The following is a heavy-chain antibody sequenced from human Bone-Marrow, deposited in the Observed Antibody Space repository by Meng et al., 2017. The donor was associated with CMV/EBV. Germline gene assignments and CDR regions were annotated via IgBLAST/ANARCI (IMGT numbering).Heavy chain of an antibody. CDR3: ARSWEGQQPIDY. J-gene: IGHJ4*02. Sequence: RLQLQESGPGLVKPSETLSLTCTVSGGSISSSSYYWGWIRQPPGKGLEWIGTIYYSGSTYYNPSLKSRVTISVDTSKNQFSLKLSSVTAADTAVYYCARSWEGQQPIDYWGQGTLVTVSS. D-gene: IGHD6-13*01. V-gene: IGHV4-39*06. CDR1: GGSISSSSYY. CDR2: IYYSGST.